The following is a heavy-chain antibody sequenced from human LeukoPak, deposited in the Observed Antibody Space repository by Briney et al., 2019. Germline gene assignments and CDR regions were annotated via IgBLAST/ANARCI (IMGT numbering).Heavy chain of an antibody. CDR3: ARVVVVPAAKARLANWFDP. V-gene: IGHV1-8*01. CDR2: MNPNSGNT. Sequence: ASVKVSCKASGYTFTSYDINWVRQATGQGLEWMGWMNPNSGNTGYAQKFQGRVTMTRNTSISTAYMGLSSLRSEDTAVYYCARVVVVPAAKARLANWFDPWGQGTLVTVSS. D-gene: IGHD2-2*01. J-gene: IGHJ5*02. CDR1: GYTFTSYD.